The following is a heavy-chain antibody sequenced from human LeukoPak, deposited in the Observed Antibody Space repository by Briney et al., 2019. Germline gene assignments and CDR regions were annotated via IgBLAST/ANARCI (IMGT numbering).Heavy chain of an antibody. CDR3: ARVRERFFDY. J-gene: IGHJ4*02. CDR1: GGSISSGSYY. V-gene: IGHV4-61*02. CDR2: IYTSGST. Sequence: PSETLSLTCTVSGGSISSGSYYWSWIRQPAGKGLEWIGRIYTSGSTNYNPSLKSRVTISVDTSKNQFSLKLSSVTAADTAVYYCARVRERFFDYWGQGTLVTVSS.